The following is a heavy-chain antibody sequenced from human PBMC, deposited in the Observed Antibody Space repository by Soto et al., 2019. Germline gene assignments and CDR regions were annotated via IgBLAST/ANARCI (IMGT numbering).Heavy chain of an antibody. J-gene: IGHJ4*02. D-gene: IGHD3-22*01. CDR2: INAGNGNT. V-gene: IGHV1-3*01. CDR1: GYTFTSYA. Sequence: ASVKVSCKASGYTFTSYAMHWVRQAPGQRLEWMGWINAGNGNTKYSQKFQGRVTITRDTSASTAYMELSSLRSEDTAVYYCARERDYYYDSSGAFDYWGQGTLVTVSS. CDR3: ARERDYYYDSSGAFDY.